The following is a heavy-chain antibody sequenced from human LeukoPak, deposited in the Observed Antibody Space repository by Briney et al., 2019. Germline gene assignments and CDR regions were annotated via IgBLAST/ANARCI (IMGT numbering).Heavy chain of an antibody. CDR3: AKVRWDNSGWYYLDD. CDR2: VTYDGSNK. CDR1: GFSFKDYN. D-gene: IGHD6-19*01. Sequence: GGSLRLSCAASGFSFKDYNMHWARQAPGKGLEWVAVVTYDGSNKYYTDSVKGRFTISRDNSKSTLYLQMNSLRAEDTAVYYCAKVRWDNSGWYYLDDWGQGTLVTVPS. V-gene: IGHV3-30*18. J-gene: IGHJ4*02.